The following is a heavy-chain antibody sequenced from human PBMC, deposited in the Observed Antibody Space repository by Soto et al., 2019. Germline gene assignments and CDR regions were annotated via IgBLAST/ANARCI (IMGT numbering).Heavy chain of an antibody. CDR2: IIPIFGTA. Sequence: SVKVSCKASGGTFSSYAISWVRQAPGQGLEWMGGIIPIFGTANYAQKFQGRVTITADESTSTAYMELSSLRSEDTAVYYCARFKGYCTNGVCYTSDPYYYGMDVWGQGTTVTVSS. CDR3: ARFKGYCTNGVCYTSDPYYYGMDV. CDR1: GGTFSSYA. V-gene: IGHV1-69*13. J-gene: IGHJ6*02. D-gene: IGHD2-8*01.